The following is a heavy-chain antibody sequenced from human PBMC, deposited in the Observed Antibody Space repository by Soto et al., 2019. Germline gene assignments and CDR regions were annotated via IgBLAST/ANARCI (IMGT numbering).Heavy chain of an antibody. CDR2: IYYSGST. Sequence: SETLSLTCTVSGGSISSGDYYWSWIRQPPGKGLEWIGYIYYSGSTYYNPSLKSRVTISVDTSKNHFSLKLSSVTAADTAVYYCATIKLGSNRIGYWGQGTLVTVSS. D-gene: IGHD3-10*01. J-gene: IGHJ4*02. V-gene: IGHV4-30-4*01. CDR1: GGSISSGDYY. CDR3: ATIKLGSNRIGY.